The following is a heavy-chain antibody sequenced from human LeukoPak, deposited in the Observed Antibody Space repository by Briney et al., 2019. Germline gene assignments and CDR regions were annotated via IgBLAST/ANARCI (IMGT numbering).Heavy chain of an antibody. CDR3: VKDFYYGFWSGYYKGFDN. D-gene: IGHD3-3*01. CDR2: ISRDGGRT. V-gene: IGHV3-20*04. CDR1: GFTFDDYG. Sequence: PGGSLRLSCAASGFTSGFTFDDYGMNWVRQVPGKGLEWVSGISRDGGRTGYADSVQGRFTISRDNSRNSLHLQMNSLRVEDTAFYYCVKDFYYGFWSGYYKGFDNWGQGTLVTVSS. J-gene: IGHJ4*02.